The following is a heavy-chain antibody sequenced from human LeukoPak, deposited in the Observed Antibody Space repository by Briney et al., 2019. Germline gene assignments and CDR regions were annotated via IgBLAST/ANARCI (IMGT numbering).Heavy chain of an antibody. Sequence: GGSLRLSCAASGFTFNNYGLQWVRQAPGKGLERVAGISFEGHKINYGDSVKGRFAISRDNSKNTMYLQMNSLRGEDTAVYYCAKDRHAPGRYCSSTTCFPFDSWGQGTLVTVSS. CDR3: AKDRHAPGRYCSSTTCFPFDS. CDR1: GFTFNNYG. CDR2: ISFEGHKI. D-gene: IGHD2-2*01. V-gene: IGHV3-30*18. J-gene: IGHJ5*01.